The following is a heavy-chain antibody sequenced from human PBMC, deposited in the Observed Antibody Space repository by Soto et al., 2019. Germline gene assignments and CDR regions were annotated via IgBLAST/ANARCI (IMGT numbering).Heavy chain of an antibody. CDR3: AREDDTTGHYSWFDP. CDR1: GVTFDSFT. V-gene: IGHV1-69*13. Sequence: GASVKVSCKPSGVTFDSFTFSWVRQAPGQGLEWMGGFVPMFGSASVAQRFQGRVRITADASTGTGYMELSDLRPDDSAIYYCAREDDTTGHYSWFDPWGRGTLVTVPQ. J-gene: IGHJ5*02. D-gene: IGHD3-9*01. CDR2: FVPMFGSA.